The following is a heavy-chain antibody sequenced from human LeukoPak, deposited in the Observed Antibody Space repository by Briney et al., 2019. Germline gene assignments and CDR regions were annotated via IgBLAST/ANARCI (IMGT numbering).Heavy chain of an antibody. J-gene: IGHJ4*02. V-gene: IGHV3-23*01. CDR1: GFTFSDYS. Sequence: PGGSLRLSCTASGFTFSDYSMSWVPQAPGAGREWVSAISPAGDSTTDADSVKGRFTISRDNSKSTLYLQMNGLTAEDTALHYCARRLVTAGITEVFDSWGQGTLVSVSS. D-gene: IGHD2-2*01. CDR2: ISPAGDST. CDR3: ARRLVTAGITEVFDS.